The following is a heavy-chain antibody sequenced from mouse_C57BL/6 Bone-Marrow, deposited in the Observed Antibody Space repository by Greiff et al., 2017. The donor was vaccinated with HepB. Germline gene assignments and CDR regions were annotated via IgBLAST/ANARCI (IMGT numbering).Heavy chain of an antibody. V-gene: IGHV5-4*03. Sequence: EVKVVESGGGLVKPGGSLKLSCAASGFTFSSYAMSWVRQTPEKRLEWVATISDGGSYTYYPDNVKGRFTISRDNAKNNLYLQMSHLKSEDTAIYYCARAGVYYDYDEGFAYWGQGTLVTVSA. D-gene: IGHD2-4*01. CDR1: GFTFSSYA. J-gene: IGHJ3*01. CDR2: ISDGGSYT. CDR3: ARAGVYYDYDEGFAY.